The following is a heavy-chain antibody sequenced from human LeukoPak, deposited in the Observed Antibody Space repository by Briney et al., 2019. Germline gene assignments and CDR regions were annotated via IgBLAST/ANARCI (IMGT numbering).Heavy chain of an antibody. J-gene: IGHJ5*02. V-gene: IGHV1-18*01. CDR1: GYTFTSYG. Sequence: GASVKVSCKASGYTFTSYGISWVRQAPGQGLEWMGWISAYNGNTNYAQKLQGRVTMTTDTSTSTAYMELSRLRSDDTAVYYCARTYYYGSGSYSPVWFDPWGQGTLVTVSS. CDR2: ISAYNGNT. D-gene: IGHD3-10*01. CDR3: ARTYYYGSGSYSPVWFDP.